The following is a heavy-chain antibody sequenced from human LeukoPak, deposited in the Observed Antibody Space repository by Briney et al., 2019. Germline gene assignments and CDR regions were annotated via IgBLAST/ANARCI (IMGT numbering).Heavy chain of an antibody. J-gene: IGHJ4*02. D-gene: IGHD6-13*01. V-gene: IGHV3-23*01. Sequence: GGSLRLSCAASGFTFSTYAMTWVRQAPGKGLECVSFISDSGTSTYYADSVKGRFTISRDNSKNTLYLQMNSLRAEDTAVYYCAKDLSSSWYGAFDYWGQGTLVTVSS. CDR3: AKDLSSSWYGAFDY. CDR1: GFTFSTYA. CDR2: ISDSGTST.